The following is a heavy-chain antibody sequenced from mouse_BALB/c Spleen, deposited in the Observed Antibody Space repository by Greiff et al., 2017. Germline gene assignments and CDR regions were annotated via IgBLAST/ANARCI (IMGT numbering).Heavy chain of an antibody. CDR2: IDPANGNT. J-gene: IGHJ2*01. D-gene: IGHD1-1*01. Sequence: EVQLQQSGAELVKPGASVKLSCTASGFNIKDTYMHWVKQRPEQGLEWIGRIDPANGNTKYDPKFQGKATITADTSSNTAYLQLSSLTSEDTAVYYGARRRTTTVVAPSDNWGQGSTLTVAS. CDR1: GFNIKDTY. CDR3: ARRRTTTVVAPSDN. V-gene: IGHV14-3*02.